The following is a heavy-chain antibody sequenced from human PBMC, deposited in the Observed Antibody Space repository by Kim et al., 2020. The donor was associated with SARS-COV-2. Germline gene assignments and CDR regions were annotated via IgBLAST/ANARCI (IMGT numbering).Heavy chain of an antibody. V-gene: IGHV1-3*01. J-gene: IGHJ4*02. D-gene: IGHD3-10*01. Sequence: QGRVTITRDTSASTAYMELSSLRSEDTAVYYCARESGPGLLWFGEYYFDYWGQGTLVTVSS. CDR3: ARESGPGLLWFGEYYFDY.